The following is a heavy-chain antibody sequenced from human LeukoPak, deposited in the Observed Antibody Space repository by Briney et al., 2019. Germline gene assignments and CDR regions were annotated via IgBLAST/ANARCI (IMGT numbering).Heavy chain of an antibody. CDR2: MNPNSGNT. J-gene: IGHJ4*02. Sequence: ASVKVSCKASGYTFTSYDINWVRQATGQGLEWMGWMNPNSGNTGYAQKFQGRVTMTRNTSISTAYMELSSLRSEDTAVYYCARVGRVMVRGVIINFDYWGQGTLVTVSS. D-gene: IGHD3-10*01. CDR1: GYTFTSYD. CDR3: ARVGRVMVRGVIINFDY. V-gene: IGHV1-8*01.